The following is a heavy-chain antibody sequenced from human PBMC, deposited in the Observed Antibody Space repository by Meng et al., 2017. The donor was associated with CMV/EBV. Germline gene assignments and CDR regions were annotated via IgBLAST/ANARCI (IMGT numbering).Heavy chain of an antibody. Sequence: GSLRLSCTVSGGSISSSSYYWGWTRQPPGKGLEWIGSIYYSGSTYYNPSLKSRVTISVDTSKNQFSLKLSSVTAADTAVYYCARHGLRVMELYFDYWGQGTLVTVSS. CDR2: IYYSGST. J-gene: IGHJ4*02. CDR1: GGSISSSSYY. CDR3: ARHGLRVMELYFDY. D-gene: IGHD1-7*01. V-gene: IGHV4-39*01.